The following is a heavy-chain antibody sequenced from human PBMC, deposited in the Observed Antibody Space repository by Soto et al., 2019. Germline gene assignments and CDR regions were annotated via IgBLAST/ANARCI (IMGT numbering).Heavy chain of an antibody. Sequence: QVQLQESGPGLVKPSQTLSLTCTVSGGSISSGDYYWSWIRQPPGKGLEWIGYIYYSGSTYYNPSLKSRVTRSVDTSKNQFSLKLSSLTAADTAVYYCARVGGRSMIVGNWGQGTLVTVSS. V-gene: IGHV4-30-4*01. J-gene: IGHJ4*02. CDR1: GGSISSGDYY. CDR3: ARVGGRSMIVGN. D-gene: IGHD3-22*01. CDR2: IYYSGST.